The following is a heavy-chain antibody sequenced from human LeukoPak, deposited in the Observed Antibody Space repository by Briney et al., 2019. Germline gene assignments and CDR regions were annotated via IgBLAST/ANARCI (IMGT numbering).Heavy chain of an antibody. CDR3: QRETDAFHI. J-gene: IGHJ3*02. V-gene: IGHV3-23*01. CDR2: ISGSGGST. Sequence: GGSLRLSCAASGFTFSSYAMSWVRQAPGKGLEWVSVISGSGGSTYYADSVKGRFTISRDNSKNTTYLQMNSLRAEDTAVYYCQRETDAFHIWGQGTMVTVSS. CDR1: GFTFSSYA. D-gene: IGHD1-26*01.